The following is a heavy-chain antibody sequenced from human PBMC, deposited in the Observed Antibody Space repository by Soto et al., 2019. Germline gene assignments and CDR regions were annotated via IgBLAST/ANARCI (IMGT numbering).Heavy chain of an antibody. CDR1: GGSIISTSYY. D-gene: IGHD4-4*01. V-gene: IGHV4-39*01. Sequence: SETLSLTCSAPGGSIISTSYYWAWIRQPPGKGLEWIGNLYYSGTTYYNPSLKSRLTMSVDPSKNQFSLNLSSVTAADTAVYYCARLGKDFSNSYYFGMDVWGQGTTVTVSS. CDR3: ARLGKDFSNSYYFGMDV. J-gene: IGHJ6*02. CDR2: LYYSGTT.